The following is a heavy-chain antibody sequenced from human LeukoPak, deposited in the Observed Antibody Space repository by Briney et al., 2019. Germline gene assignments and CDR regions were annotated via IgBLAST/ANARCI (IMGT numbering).Heavy chain of an antibody. J-gene: IGHJ4*02. CDR1: GGSFSGYY. CDR2: INHSGST. V-gene: IGHV4-34*01. Sequence: SETLSLTCAVYGGSFSGYYWSWTRQPPGKGLEWIGEINHSGSTNYNPSLKSRVTISVDTSKNQFSLKLSSVTAADTAVYYCARTPYYYGSGRRKYYFDYWGQGTLVTVSS. D-gene: IGHD3-10*01. CDR3: ARTPYYYGSGRRKYYFDY.